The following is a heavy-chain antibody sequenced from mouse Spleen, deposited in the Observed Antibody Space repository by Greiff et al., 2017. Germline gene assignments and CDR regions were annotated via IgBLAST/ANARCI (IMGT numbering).Heavy chain of an antibody. CDR1: GFTFSSYA. CDR2: ISSGGSYT. D-gene: IGHD2-13*01. Sequence: EVRLVESGGGLVKPGGSLKLSCAASGFTFSSYAMSWVRQTPEKRLEWVATISSGGSYTYYPDSVKGRFTISRDNAKNTLYLQMSSLRSEDTAMYYCARQGGDSYWYFDVWGAGTTVTVSS. J-gene: IGHJ1*01. CDR3: ARQGGDSYWYFDV. V-gene: IGHV5-9-1*01.